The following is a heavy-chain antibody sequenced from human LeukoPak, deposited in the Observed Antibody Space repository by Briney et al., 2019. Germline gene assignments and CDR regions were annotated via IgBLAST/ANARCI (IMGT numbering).Heavy chain of an antibody. CDR1: GFTFSSYA. Sequence: GGSLRLSCAASGFTFSSYAVSWVRQAPGKGLEWVAVISYDGSNKYYADSVKGRFTISRDNSKNTLYLQMNSLRAEDTAVYYCAKDDYGDKYFDYWGQGTLVTVSS. CDR3: AKDDYGDKYFDY. J-gene: IGHJ4*02. V-gene: IGHV3-30*18. D-gene: IGHD4-17*01. CDR2: ISYDGSNK.